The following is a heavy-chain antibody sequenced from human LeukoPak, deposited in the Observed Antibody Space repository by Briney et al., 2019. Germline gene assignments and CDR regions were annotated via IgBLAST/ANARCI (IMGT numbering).Heavy chain of an antibody. V-gene: IGHV5-51*01. CDR3: ARRDSSGWGSFDY. J-gene: IGHJ4*02. CDR1: GCSFTSYW. CDR2: IYPGDYDN. Sequence: GESLKISWKGSGCSFTSYWIGWGRQMPGKGLEGMGIIYPGDYDNRNSPSFHGQVTISVDKSISTAYLQWSSLKASDTAMYYCARRDSSGWGSFDYWGQGTLVTVSS. D-gene: IGHD6-19*01.